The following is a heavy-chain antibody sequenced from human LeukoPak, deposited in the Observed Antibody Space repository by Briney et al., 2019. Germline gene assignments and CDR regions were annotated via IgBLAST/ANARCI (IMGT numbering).Heavy chain of an antibody. CDR2: INHSGST. V-gene: IGHV4-34*01. CDR3: ARHGMYSGSESYYDPFDY. D-gene: IGHD3-10*01. CDR1: GGSFSGYY. J-gene: IGHJ4*02. Sequence: SETLSLTCAVYGGSFSGYYWSWIRQPPGKGLEWIGEINHSGSTNYNPSLKSRVTMSVDTSKNQFSLRLSSVTAADTAVYYCARHGMYSGSESYYDPFDYWGQGTLVTVSS.